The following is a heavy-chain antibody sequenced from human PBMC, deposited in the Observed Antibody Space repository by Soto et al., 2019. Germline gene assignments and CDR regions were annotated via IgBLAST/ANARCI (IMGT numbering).Heavy chain of an antibody. CDR3: VGAPPGD. Sequence: EVHLVETGGGLIQPGGSLRLSCAASGFTVSDKHMSWVRQAPGKGLECVSILYADERTYYADSVKGRFTVSRDNSKNTLYLQMNSLRDEDTAKYYCVGAPPGDWRQATPVTVSS. CDR1: GFTVSDKH. V-gene: IGHV3-53*02. D-gene: IGHD3-16*01. J-gene: IGHJ4*02. CDR2: LYADERT.